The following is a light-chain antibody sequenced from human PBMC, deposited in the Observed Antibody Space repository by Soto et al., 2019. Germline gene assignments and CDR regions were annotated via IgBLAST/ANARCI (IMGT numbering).Light chain of an antibody. Sequence: VLTQPPSVSGAPGQRVTISCTGSSSNIGAHYDVHWYQQLPGTAPKLLIYGNSKRPSGVPDRFSGPKYGPSASLAITGLQAEEEADYYCQSYDNSLSVYVFGTGNKVTVL. CDR2: GNS. CDR3: QSYDNSLSVYV. J-gene: IGLJ1*01. V-gene: IGLV1-40*01. CDR1: SSNIGAHYD.